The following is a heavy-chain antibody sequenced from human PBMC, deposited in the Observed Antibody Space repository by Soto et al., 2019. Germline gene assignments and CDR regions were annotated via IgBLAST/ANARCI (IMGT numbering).Heavy chain of an antibody. CDR2: IYPGDSDT. Sequence: ESLKISCKGSGYIFTRYCIGWVLQMPGKVLEWMGIIYPGDSDTRYSPSFQGQVTISADKSISTAYLQWSSLKASDTDMYYCASTNWNYPVYYWGQGTMVPVSS. CDR1: GYIFTRYC. CDR3: ASTNWNYPVYY. J-gene: IGHJ4*02. D-gene: IGHD1-7*01. V-gene: IGHV5-51*01.